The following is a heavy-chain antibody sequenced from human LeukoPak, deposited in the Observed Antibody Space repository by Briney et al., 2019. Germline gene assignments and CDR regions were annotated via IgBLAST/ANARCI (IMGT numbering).Heavy chain of an antibody. J-gene: IGHJ4*02. V-gene: IGHV3-66*01. CDR3: ARGGIAVADDY. D-gene: IGHD6-19*01. CDR1: GFTVSSNY. Sequence: GGSLRLPCAVSGFTVSSNYMTWVRQAPGKGLEWVSVIYSGGNTYYADSVKGRFTISRDNSKNTLYLQMTSLRAEDTAVYYCARGGIAVADDYWGQGTLVTVSS. CDR2: IYSGGNT.